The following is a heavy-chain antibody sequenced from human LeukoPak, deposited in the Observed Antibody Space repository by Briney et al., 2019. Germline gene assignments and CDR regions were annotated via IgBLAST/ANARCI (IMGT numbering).Heavy chain of an antibody. CDR3: AKDYTLGYYDSSGYFDY. J-gene: IGHJ4*02. D-gene: IGHD3-22*01. Sequence: GGSLRLSCAASGFTFSSYAMSWVRQAPGKGLEWVSGISGSGGSTYYADSVKGRFTISRDNSKNTLYLQMNSLRVEDTAVYYCAKDYTLGYYDSSGYFDYWGQGTLVTVSS. CDR1: GFTFSSYA. V-gene: IGHV3-23*01. CDR2: ISGSGGST.